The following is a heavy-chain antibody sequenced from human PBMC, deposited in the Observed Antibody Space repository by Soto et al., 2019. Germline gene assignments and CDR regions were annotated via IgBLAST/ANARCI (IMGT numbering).Heavy chain of an antibody. CDR2: IHYSGST. Sequence: SETLSLTCTVSGGSISGYYWSWILQSPCKGLEWIGYIHYSGSTNYNPSLKSRVTISVDTSKNQLSLKLSSVTAADTAVYYCARGSAAGTKSPFDYWGQGTLVTVS. J-gene: IGHJ4*02. V-gene: IGHV4-59*01. CDR1: GGSISGYY. CDR3: ARGSAAGTKSPFDY. D-gene: IGHD6-13*01.